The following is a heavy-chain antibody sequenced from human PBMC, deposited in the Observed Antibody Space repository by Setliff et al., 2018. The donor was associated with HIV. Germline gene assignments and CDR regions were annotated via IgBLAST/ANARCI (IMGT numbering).Heavy chain of an antibody. D-gene: IGHD3-22*01. V-gene: IGHV1-18*01. J-gene: IGHJ6*03. CDR1: GYMFIAYG. CDR2: IGPYNGRT. CDR3: ARVSYDSSGYYFNQVGNYYYYYMDV. Sequence: ASVKVSCKTSGYMFIAYGMSWVRRAPGQGLEWMGWIGPYNGRTEYAQEFQGRVTMTTDTSTSTAYMELRSLRSDDTAVYYCARVSYDSSGYYFNQVGNYYYYYMDVWGKGTTVTVSS.